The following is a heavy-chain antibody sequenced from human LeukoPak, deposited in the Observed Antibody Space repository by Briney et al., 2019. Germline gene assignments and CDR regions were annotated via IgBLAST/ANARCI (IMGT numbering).Heavy chain of an antibody. J-gene: IGHJ4*02. V-gene: IGHV1-24*01. CDR3: ARETLRYFDWLRVGYFDY. CDR2: FDPEDGET. D-gene: IGHD3-9*01. CDR1: GYTLTELS. Sequence: ASVKVSCKVSGYTLTELSMHWVRQAPGKGLEWMGGFDPEDGETIYAQKFQGRVTITRNTSISTAYMELSSLRSEDTAVYYCARETLRYFDWLRVGYFDYWGQGTLVTVSS.